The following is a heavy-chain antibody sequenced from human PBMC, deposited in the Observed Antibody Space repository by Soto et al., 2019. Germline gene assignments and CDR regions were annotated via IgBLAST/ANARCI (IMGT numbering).Heavy chain of an antibody. D-gene: IGHD2-15*01. J-gene: IGHJ4*02. CDR3: ARGRSDDYFDY. CDR1: GFTFSGYY. V-gene: IGHV3-7*01. Sequence: GGSLRLSCAASGFTFSGYYMTWVRQSPGRGLEWVGNIKQDGSEKYYVDSLKGRFSISRDNAKKSLYLQMNSLRVEDTAVYYCARGRSDDYFDYWGQGILVTVSS. CDR2: IKQDGSEK.